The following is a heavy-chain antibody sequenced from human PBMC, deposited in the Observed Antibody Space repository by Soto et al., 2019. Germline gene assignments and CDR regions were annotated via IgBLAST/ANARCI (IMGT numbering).Heavy chain of an antibody. CDR1: GGSISSSTYF. CDR3: ATSNWFDP. CDR2: IYYSGST. J-gene: IGHJ5*02. V-gene: IGHV4-39*01. Sequence: PSETLSLTCTVSGGSISSSTYFWGWIRQPPGKGLQWIGSIYYSGSTYYNPSLKSRVTISVDTSKNQFSLKLSSVTAADTAVYYCATSNWFDPWGLGTLVTVS.